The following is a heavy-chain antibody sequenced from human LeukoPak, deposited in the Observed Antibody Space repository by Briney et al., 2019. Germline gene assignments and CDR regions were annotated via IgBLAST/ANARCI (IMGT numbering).Heavy chain of an antibody. Sequence: ASVKVSCKASGYTFTSYDINWVRQATGQGLEWMGWMNPNSGNTGYAQKFQGRVTMTRNASISTAYMELSSLRSEDTAVYYCARGVLVPAAMWPYYYYYYMDVWGKGTTVTISS. CDR2: MNPNSGNT. V-gene: IGHV1-8*01. D-gene: IGHD2-2*01. J-gene: IGHJ6*03. CDR1: GYTFTSYD. CDR3: ARGVLVPAAMWPYYYYYYMDV.